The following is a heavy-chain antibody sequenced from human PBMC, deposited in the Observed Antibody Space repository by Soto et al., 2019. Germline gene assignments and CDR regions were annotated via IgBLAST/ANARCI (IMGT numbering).Heavy chain of an antibody. V-gene: IGHV4-4*07. D-gene: IGHD5-18*01. CDR1: GTSVSNYY. CDR3: ARGGIQLSYAFDY. CDR2: IYTSGST. J-gene: IGHJ4*02. Sequence: SETLSLTCSVSGTSVSNYYWSWIRQPAGKGLEHIGRIYTSGSTSYNPSLKSRVTTSMDTSQTQIYLNLTSVTAADTAVYYCARGGIQLSYAFDYWGQGIQVTAPQ.